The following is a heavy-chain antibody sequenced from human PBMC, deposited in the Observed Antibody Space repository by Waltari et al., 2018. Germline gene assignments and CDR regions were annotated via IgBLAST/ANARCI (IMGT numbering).Heavy chain of an antibody. Sequence: QLQLQESGPGLVKPSETLSLTCTVSGGSISSSSYYWGWIRQPPGKGLEWIGSIYYSGSTYYNPSLKSRVTISVDTSKNQFSLKLSSVTAADTAVYYCARNKRITIFGVVINYYGMDVWGQGTTVTVSS. D-gene: IGHD3-3*01. CDR2: IYYSGST. J-gene: IGHJ6*02. CDR3: ARNKRITIFGVVINYYGMDV. CDR1: GGSISSSSYY. V-gene: IGHV4-39*01.